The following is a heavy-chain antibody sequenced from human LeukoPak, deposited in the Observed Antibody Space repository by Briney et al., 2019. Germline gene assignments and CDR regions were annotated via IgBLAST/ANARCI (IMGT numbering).Heavy chain of an antibody. CDR3: ARARGYSYSFLDF. CDR2: IWFDGRNK. Sequence: GGSLRLSCAASGFTFSTFGIHWVRQAPGKGLEGVALIWFDGRNKYYADSVKGRFTISRDTSNNTLYLQMNGLRADDTALYYCARARGYSYSFLDFWGQGTLVTVSS. CDR1: GFTFSTFG. D-gene: IGHD5-18*01. J-gene: IGHJ4*02. V-gene: IGHV3-33*01.